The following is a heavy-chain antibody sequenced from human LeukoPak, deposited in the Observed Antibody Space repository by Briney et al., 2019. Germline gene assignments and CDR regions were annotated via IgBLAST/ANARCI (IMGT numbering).Heavy chain of an antibody. J-gene: IGHJ3*01. V-gene: IGHV3-23*01. CDR2: ISGSGAGT. Sequence: GGSLRLSCAASGFTFSSYAMSWVRQAPGKGLEWVSGISGSGAGTYYAYSVKGRFTISRDTSKNTLYLQMNSLRAEDTAVYYCAKGKVNHDGALDAWGQGTLVTVSS. CDR3: AKGKVNHDGALDA. D-gene: IGHD2-21*01. CDR1: GFTFSSYA.